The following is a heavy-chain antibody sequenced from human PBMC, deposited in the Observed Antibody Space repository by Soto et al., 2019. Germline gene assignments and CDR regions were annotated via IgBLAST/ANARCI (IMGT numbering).Heavy chain of an antibody. J-gene: IGHJ5*02. CDR3: ARGTPSPLIVRSSRGPWFDP. D-gene: IGHD2-15*01. Sequence: PLEILSLTCTVAGGYSGGDYGSWIRKHPGKGLEWIGYMYYGGRTNYNPSLKSRVTISVDTSKMQVSPKLSSVTAADTAVYFCARGTPSPLIVRSSRGPWFDPWGQGTLVTVSS. CDR2: MYYGGRT. V-gene: IGHV4-59*08. CDR1: GGYSGGDY.